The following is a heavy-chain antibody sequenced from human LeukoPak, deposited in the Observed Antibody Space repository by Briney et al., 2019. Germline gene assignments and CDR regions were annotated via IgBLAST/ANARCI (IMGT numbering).Heavy chain of an antibody. CDR1: GYSISSGYY. CDR2: IYHSGST. D-gene: IGHD3-10*01. Sequence: SETLSLTCTVSGYSISSGYYWDWIRQPPGKGLEWIGAIYHSGSTYYNPSLRSRVTISVDTSKNQFSLKLTSLTAADTAVYYCARGGYYGSGNDFRFDPWGQGTLVTVSS. V-gene: IGHV4-38-2*02. J-gene: IGHJ5*02. CDR3: ARGGYYGSGNDFRFDP.